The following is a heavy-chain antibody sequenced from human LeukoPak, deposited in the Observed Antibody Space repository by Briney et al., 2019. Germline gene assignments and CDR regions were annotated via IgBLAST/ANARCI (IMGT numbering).Heavy chain of an antibody. CDR3: ARVPRPYDYVWGSPFDY. V-gene: IGHV4-30-4*01. Sequence: SQTLSLTCTVSGGSISSGDYYWRWIRQPPGKGLEWIGYIYYSGSTYYNPSLKSRVTISVDTSKNQFSLKLSSVTAADTAVYYCARVPRPYDYVWGSPFDYWGQGTLVTVSS. J-gene: IGHJ4*02. D-gene: IGHD3-16*01. CDR1: GGSISSGDYY. CDR2: IYYSGST.